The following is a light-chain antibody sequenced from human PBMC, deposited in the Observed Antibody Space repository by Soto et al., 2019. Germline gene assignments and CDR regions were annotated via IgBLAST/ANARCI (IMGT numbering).Light chain of an antibody. CDR2: NDN. Sequence: QSVLTQPPSASGTPGQRVTFSCSGSSSNIGSGTVNWYQQLPGTAPKLLIYNDNQRPSGVPDRFSGSKSGTSASLAISGLQSEDDADYYCASWDVTLNGLYVFGTGTKVTVL. CDR3: ASWDVTLNGLYV. CDR1: SSNIGSGT. J-gene: IGLJ1*01. V-gene: IGLV1-44*01.